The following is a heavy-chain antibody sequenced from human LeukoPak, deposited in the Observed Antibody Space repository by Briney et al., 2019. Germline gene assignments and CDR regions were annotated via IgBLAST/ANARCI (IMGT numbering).Heavy chain of an antibody. V-gene: IGHV3-66*01. J-gene: IGHJ4*02. CDR3: ARGSNSGYYLSY. CDR1: GLAVSGKG. CDR2: IYNSGRT. Sequence: LSCPFFGLAVSGKGMSVVLGGRGKGLKRVSVIYNSGRTYYADSVKGRFTISRDNSKNTVYLQMNSLRAEDTAVYYCARGSNSGYYLSYWGQGTLVTVSS. D-gene: IGHD3-22*01.